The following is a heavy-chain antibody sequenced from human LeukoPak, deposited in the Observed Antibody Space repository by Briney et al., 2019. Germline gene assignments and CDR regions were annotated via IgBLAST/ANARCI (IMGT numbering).Heavy chain of an antibody. J-gene: IGHJ4*02. CDR1: GFTFSNYA. Sequence: PGGSLRLSCVASGFTFSNYAMTWVRQAPGKGLEWLSGISASGGSTYYADSVKGRFTISRDNSKKTLNLQMNSLRAEDTAIYYCAKDDTDFWSGYDYWGQGTLVTVSS. CDR3: AKDDTDFWSGYDY. D-gene: IGHD3-3*01. CDR2: ISASGGST. V-gene: IGHV3-23*01.